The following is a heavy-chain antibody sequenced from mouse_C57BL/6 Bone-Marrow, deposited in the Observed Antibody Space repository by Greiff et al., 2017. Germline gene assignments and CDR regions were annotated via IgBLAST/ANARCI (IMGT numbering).Heavy chain of an antibody. CDR1: GYTFTSYW. J-gene: IGHJ2*01. Sequence: QVQLQQPGAELVKPGASVKMSCKASGYTFTSYWITWVKQRPGQGLEWIGDIYPTSGRTNYNEKFTSKAILTVETSSNTPYMQLSSLTSEDSAVFYCARSGPLGRSFDYWRQGTTLTVSS. CDR3: ARSGPLGRSFDY. CDR2: IYPTSGRT. D-gene: IGHD4-1*01. V-gene: IGHV1-55*01.